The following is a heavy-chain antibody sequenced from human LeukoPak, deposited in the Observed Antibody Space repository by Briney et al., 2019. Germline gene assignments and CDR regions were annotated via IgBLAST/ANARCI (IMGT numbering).Heavy chain of an antibody. CDR1: GFTFSSYW. D-gene: IGHD1-26*01. CDR3: AREGESYPFDY. J-gene: IGHJ4*02. V-gene: IGHV3-7*03. Sequence: GGSLRLSCAASGFTFSSYWMSWVRQAPGKGLEWVANIKQDGGEKYYEDSVKGRFTISRDNAKNSLYLQMNSLRAEDTAVYYCAREGESYPFDYWGQGTLVTVSS. CDR2: IKQDGGEK.